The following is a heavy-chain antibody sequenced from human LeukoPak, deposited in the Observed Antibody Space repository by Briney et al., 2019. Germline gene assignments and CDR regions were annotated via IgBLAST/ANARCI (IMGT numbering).Heavy chain of an antibody. J-gene: IGHJ4*02. CDR3: AKGLGWDYYDSSGPA. CDR2: ISGSGGST. D-gene: IGHD3-22*01. Sequence: GGSLRLSCAASGFSFSSYEMNWVRQAPGKGLEWVSAISGSGGSTYYADSVKGRFTISRDNSKNTLYLQMNSLRAEDTAVYYCAKGLGWDYYDSSGPAWGQGTLVTVSS. V-gene: IGHV3-23*01. CDR1: GFSFSSYE.